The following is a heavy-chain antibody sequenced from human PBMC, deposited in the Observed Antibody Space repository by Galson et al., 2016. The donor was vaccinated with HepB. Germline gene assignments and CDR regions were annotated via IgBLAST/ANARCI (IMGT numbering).Heavy chain of an antibody. D-gene: IGHD3-10*01. Sequence: SETLSLTCTVSGGSVTASPYYHAWIRQPPGKGLEWIGTLSYSGSAYYNPSLKSHFTISMGASRNQFSLQLTSVTAADTAVYYCARLFASGRKYDAFDTWGQGTVVTVSS. CDR2: LSYSGSA. CDR1: GGSVTASPYY. V-gene: IGHV4-39*01. CDR3: ARLFASGRKYDAFDT. J-gene: IGHJ3*02.